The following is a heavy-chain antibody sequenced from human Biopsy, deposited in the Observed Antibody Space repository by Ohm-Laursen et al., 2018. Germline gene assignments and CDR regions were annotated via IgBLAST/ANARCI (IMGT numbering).Heavy chain of an antibody. D-gene: IGHD1-26*01. CDR3: ALGGGSYVNFDY. J-gene: IGHJ4*02. CDR1: GGSISNYF. Sequence: SDTLSLTYAVSGGSISNYFWTWIRQPPGKGLEWIGYFRFEDRTSYNSSLKSRVTISADTSKNQFSLRLSSVTAADTAVYYCALGGGSYVNFDYWGQGTLVTVSS. V-gene: IGHV4-59*07. CDR2: FRFEDRT.